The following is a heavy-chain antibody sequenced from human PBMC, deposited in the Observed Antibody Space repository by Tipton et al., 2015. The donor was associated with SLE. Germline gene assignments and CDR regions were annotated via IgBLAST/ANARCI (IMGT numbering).Heavy chain of an antibody. CDR2: IYYTGST. D-gene: IGHD5-18*01. Sequence: TLSLTCTVSGVSISSYYWSWIRQPPGKGLEWIGYIYYTGSTKFEPSLKSRVTFSVDRSKNQFSLNLRSVTAADTAVYYCARGARGYSYGSDEDFDSWGQGILVTVSS. J-gene: IGHJ4*02. CDR3: ARGARGYSYGSDEDFDS. CDR1: GVSISSYY. V-gene: IGHV4-59*01.